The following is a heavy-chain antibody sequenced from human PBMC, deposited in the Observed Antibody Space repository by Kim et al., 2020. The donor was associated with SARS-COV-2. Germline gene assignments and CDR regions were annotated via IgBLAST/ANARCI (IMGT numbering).Heavy chain of an antibody. CDR1: GGSISSSSYY. CDR3: ARPRGIAAATLNWFDP. CDR2: IYYSGST. D-gene: IGHD6-13*01. Sequence: SQTLSLTCTVSGGSISSSSYYWGWIRQPPGKGLEWIGSIYYSGSTYYNPSLKSRVTISVDTSKNQFSLKLSSVTAADTAVYYCARPRGIAAATLNWFDPWGQGTLVTVSS. J-gene: IGHJ5*02. V-gene: IGHV4-39*01.